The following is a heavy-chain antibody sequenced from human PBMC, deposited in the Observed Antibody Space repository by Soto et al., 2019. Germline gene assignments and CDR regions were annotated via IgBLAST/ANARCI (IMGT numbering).Heavy chain of an antibody. V-gene: IGHV1-2*02. J-gene: IGHJ4*02. CDR2: INPNSGGT. CDR3: ARDLAKVAGSAGFDY. Sequence: QVQLVQSGAEVKKPGASVKVSCKTSGYTFTGYYMHWVRQAPGQGLEWMGWINPNSGGTKYPQKFQGRVTMTRDSSTSTVYMSLTGLKSDDTAVYYCARDLAKVAGSAGFDYWGQGTLVAVSS. D-gene: IGHD6-25*01. CDR1: GYTFTGYY.